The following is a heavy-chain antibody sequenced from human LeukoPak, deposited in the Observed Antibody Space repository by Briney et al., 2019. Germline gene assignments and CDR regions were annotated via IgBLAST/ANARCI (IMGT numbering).Heavy chain of an antibody. CDR2: IWYDGSNK. CDR3: ARVDGGPL. J-gene: IGHJ4*02. D-gene: IGHD3-16*01. Sequence: GRSLRLSCTASGFTFSISGMHWVRQAPGKGLEWVAVIWYDGSNKYYADSVKGRFIISRDNSKNTLYLQMNSLRAEDTAVYYCARVDGGPLWGQGTLVTVSS. CDR1: GFTFSISG. V-gene: IGHV3-33*01.